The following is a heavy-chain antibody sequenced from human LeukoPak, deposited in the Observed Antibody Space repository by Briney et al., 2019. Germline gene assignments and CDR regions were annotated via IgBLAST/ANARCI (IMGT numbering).Heavy chain of an antibody. V-gene: IGHV4-4*07. J-gene: IGHJ6*03. CDR1: GDSITYFY. D-gene: IGHD3-16*01. Sequence: LETLSLTCSVSGDSITYFYWSWIRQAAGKGLEWIGRISSSGSTDYNASLKSRVTMSVDTSKNQLSLKLSSVTAADTAVYYCARKGDYYYYMDVWGKGTTVTVSS. CDR3: ARKGDYYYYMDV. CDR2: ISSSGST.